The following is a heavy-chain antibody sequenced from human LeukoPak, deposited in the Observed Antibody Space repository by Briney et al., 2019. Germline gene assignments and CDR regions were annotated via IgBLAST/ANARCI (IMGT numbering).Heavy chain of an antibody. CDR2: IIPIFGTA. J-gene: IGHJ4*02. D-gene: IGHD6-19*01. CDR1: GGTFSSYA. V-gene: IGHV1-69*13. Sequence: SVKVSCKASGGTFSSYAISWVRQASGQGLEWMGGIIPIFGTANYAQKFQGRVTITADESTSTAYMELSSLRSEDTAVYYCARGAAVADFAFDYWGQGTLVTVSS. CDR3: ARGAAVADFAFDY.